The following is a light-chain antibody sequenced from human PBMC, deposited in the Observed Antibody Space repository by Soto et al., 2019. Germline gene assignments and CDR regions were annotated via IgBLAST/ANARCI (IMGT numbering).Light chain of an antibody. CDR1: QSVSSD. J-gene: IGKJ2*01. CDR2: GAS. Sequence: EIVMTQSPVTLSVSPGERATLSCRASQSVSSDLAWYQQKPGQATMRLIYGASTRATGIPATFSASGSGTEVTLTISGLQSEDFGVYYCQHYRDWPPYTFGQETKLDI. V-gene: IGKV3-15*01. CDR3: QHYRDWPPYT.